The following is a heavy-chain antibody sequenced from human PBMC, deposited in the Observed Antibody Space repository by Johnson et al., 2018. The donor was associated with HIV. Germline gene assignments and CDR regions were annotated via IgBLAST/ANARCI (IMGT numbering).Heavy chain of an antibody. D-gene: IGHD3-22*01. CDR1: GFTVSSYY. J-gene: IGHJ3*02. V-gene: IGHV3-66*02. Sequence: EVQVVESGGGLVQPGGSLRLSCAASGFTVSSYYMSWVRQAPGKGLEWVSVLFSGGSIYFADSVKGRFTISRDNSKNTLYLQMKSLRAEDTAVYHCARAHDSDSSGHWGTGAFDIWGQGTMVTVSS. CDR2: LFSGGSI. CDR3: ARAHDSDSSGHWGTGAFDI.